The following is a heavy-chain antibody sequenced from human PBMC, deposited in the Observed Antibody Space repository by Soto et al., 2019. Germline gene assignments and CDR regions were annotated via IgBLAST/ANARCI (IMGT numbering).Heavy chain of an antibody. Sequence: QITLKESGPTLVKPTQTLTLTCTFSGFSLSTSGVGVGWIRQPPGKALEWLALIYWDDDKRYSPSLKSRLTIPKDTPKSQVVLTMANMDPVDTARYYCAHSPRYGCGGNSRFDYWGQGTLVTVSS. D-gene: IGHD2-21*02. CDR1: GFSLSTSGVG. V-gene: IGHV2-5*02. J-gene: IGHJ4*02. CDR3: AHSPRYGCGGNSRFDY. CDR2: IYWDDDK.